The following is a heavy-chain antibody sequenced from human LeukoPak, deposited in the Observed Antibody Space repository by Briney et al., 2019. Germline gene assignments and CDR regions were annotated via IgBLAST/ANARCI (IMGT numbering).Heavy chain of an antibody. CDR2: IYYSGST. CDR3: ATGQLWLQY. D-gene: IGHD5-18*01. V-gene: IGHV4-59*01. Sequence: SETLSLTCTVSGGSISSYYWSWIRQPPGKGLEWIGYIYYSGSTSYNPSLKSRVTISVDTSKNQFSQKLTSVIAADTAVYYCATGQLWLQYWGQGTLVTVSS. J-gene: IGHJ4*02. CDR1: GGSISSYY.